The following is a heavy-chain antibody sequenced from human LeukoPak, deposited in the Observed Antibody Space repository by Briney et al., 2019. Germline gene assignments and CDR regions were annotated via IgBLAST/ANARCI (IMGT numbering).Heavy chain of an antibody. D-gene: IGHD2-2*01. Sequence: PSETLSLTCTVSGGSISNYYWSWIRQPPGKGLEWIGYIYYSGSTSYNPSLKSRVTMSVDTSKNQFSLKLSSVTAADTAVYYCARHRYYQLRFFDIWGQGTMVTVSS. V-gene: IGHV4-59*01. J-gene: IGHJ3*02. CDR2: IYYSGST. CDR3: ARHRYYQLRFFDI. CDR1: GGSISNYY.